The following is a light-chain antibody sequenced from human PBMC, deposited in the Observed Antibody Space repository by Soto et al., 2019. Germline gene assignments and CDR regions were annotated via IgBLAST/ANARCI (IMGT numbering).Light chain of an antibody. CDR1: SSDVGGYNY. Sequence: QSALTQPPSASGSPGQSGTISCTGTSSDVGGYNYVSWYHQHPGKAPQLMIYEVSKRPSGVPDRFSGSKSGNTASLTVSGLQAEDEADYYCSSYGGSNNLVFGGGTKLTVL. CDR2: EVS. J-gene: IGLJ2*01. V-gene: IGLV2-8*01. CDR3: SSYGGSNNLV.